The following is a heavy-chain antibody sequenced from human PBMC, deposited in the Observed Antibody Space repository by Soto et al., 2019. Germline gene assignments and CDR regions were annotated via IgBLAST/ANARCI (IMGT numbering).Heavy chain of an antibody. V-gene: IGHV1-18*01. D-gene: IGHD2-15*01. Sequence: ASVKVSCKASGYTFTSYGISWVRQAPGQGLEWMGWISAYNVNTNYAQKLQGRVTMTTDTSTSTAYMELRSLRSDDTAVYYCARNAGYCSGGSCYESSYYYYYMDVWGKGTTVTVS. CDR3: ARNAGYCSGGSCYESSYYYYYMDV. CDR1: GYTFTSYG. CDR2: ISAYNVNT. J-gene: IGHJ6*03.